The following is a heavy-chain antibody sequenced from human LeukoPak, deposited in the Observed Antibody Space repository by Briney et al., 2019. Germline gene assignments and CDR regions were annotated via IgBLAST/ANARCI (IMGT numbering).Heavy chain of an antibody. J-gene: IGHJ3*02. CDR3: VKDPPTGDGDHNGAFDI. CDR1: GFAFSSYG. D-gene: IGHD4-17*01. V-gene: IGHV3-30*02. CDR2: IRFDGSKK. Sequence: GGSLRLSCAASGFAFSSYGMHWIRQAPGKGPEWVTFIRFDGSKKYYADSVKGRFTISRDSSNNTLHLQMNSLRPEDTAVYYCVKDPPTGDGDHNGAFDIWGQGTMVTVSP.